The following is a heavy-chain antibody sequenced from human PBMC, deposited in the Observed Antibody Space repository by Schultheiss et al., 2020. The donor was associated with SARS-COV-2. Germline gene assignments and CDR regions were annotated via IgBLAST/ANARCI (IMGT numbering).Heavy chain of an antibody. J-gene: IGHJ6*02. Sequence: SQTLSLTCTVSGGSISSYYWSWIRQPPGKGLEWIGYIYYSGSTNYNPSLKSRVTISVDTSKNQFSLKLSSVTGADTAVYYCAREYGPYGMDVWGQGTTVTVSS. CDR1: GGSISSYY. CDR2: IYYSGST. V-gene: IGHV4-59*01. D-gene: IGHD4-17*01. CDR3: AREYGPYGMDV.